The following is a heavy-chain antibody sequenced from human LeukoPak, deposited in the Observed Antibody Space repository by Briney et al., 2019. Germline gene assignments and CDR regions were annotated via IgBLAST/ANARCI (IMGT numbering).Heavy chain of an antibody. Sequence: GGSLRLSCAASGFTFSSYSMNWVSQAPGKGLEWVSYMSSSSSTIYYADSVKGGFTSSTDNAKNSLYLQMNSLRGEDTAVYYCARQLGSLYYYGMDVWGQGTTVTVSS. D-gene: IGHD7-27*01. V-gene: IGHV3-48*01. CDR2: MSSSSSTI. CDR3: ARQLGSLYYYGMDV. J-gene: IGHJ6*02. CDR1: GFTFSSYS.